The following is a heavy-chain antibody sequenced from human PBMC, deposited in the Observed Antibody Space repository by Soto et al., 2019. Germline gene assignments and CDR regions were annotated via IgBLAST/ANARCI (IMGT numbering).Heavy chain of an antibody. CDR3: AGTVRGVIHANIDY. J-gene: IGHJ4*02. Sequence: PSETLSLTCTVSGGSISSYYWSWIRQPPGKGLEWIGYIYYSGSTNYNPSLKSRVTISVDTSKNQFSLKLSSVTAADTAAYYCAGTVRGVIHANIDYWGQGTLVTVSS. D-gene: IGHD3-10*01. CDR1: GGSISSYY. V-gene: IGHV4-59*01. CDR2: IYYSGST.